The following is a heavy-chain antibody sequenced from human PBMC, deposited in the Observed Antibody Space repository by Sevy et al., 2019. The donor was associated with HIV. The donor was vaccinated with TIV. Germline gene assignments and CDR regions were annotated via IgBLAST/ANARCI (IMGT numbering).Heavy chain of an antibody. CDR3: ARVGGYDFWSGSLEYYYYYGMDV. CDR2: ISAYNGNT. D-gene: IGHD3-3*01. CDR1: GYTFTSYG. V-gene: IGHV1-18*01. J-gene: IGHJ6*02. Sequence: ASVKVSCKASGYTFTSYGISWVRQAPGQGLEWMGWISAYNGNTNYAQKLQGRVTMTTDTSTSTAYMELRSLRSDDTTVYYCARVGGYDFWSGSLEYYYYYGMDVWGQGTTVTVSS.